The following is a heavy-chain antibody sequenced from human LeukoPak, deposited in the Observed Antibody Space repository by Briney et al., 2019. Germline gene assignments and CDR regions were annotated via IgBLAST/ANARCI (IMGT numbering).Heavy chain of an antibody. V-gene: IGHV3-30-3*01. CDR1: GFTFSSYA. D-gene: IGHD2-2*01. CDR3: ARDRLTCSSTSLLCGYFDY. J-gene: IGHJ4*02. CDR2: ISYDGSNK. Sequence: QPGRSLRLSCAASGFTFSSYAMHWVRQAPGKGLEWVAVISYDGSNKYYADSVKGRFTISRDNSKNTLYLQMNSLRAEDTAVYYCARDRLTCSSTSLLCGYFDYWGQGTLVTVSS.